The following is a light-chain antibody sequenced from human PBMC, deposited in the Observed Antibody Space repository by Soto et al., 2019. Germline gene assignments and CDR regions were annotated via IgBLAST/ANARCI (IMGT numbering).Light chain of an antibody. CDR3: TSYTSSTTLKV. CDR1: NSDIGNYNY. J-gene: IGLJ2*01. CDR2: DVS. Sequence: QSVLTQPASVSGSPGQSITISCTGTNSDIGNYNYVSWYQQHPGEAPKLIIYDVSNRPSGVSNRFSGSKSGNTASLTISGLQTEDEADYYCTSYTSSTTLKVFGGGTKLTVL. V-gene: IGLV2-14*01.